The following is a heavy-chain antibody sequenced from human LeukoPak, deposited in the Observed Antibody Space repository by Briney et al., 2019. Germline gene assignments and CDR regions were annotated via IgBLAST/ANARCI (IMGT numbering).Heavy chain of an antibody. CDR1: GFTCSSYD. V-gene: IGHV3-13*04. Sequence: GGSLRLSCAASGFTCSSYDMHWVRQPTGKGLEWVSGIGTTGEIHYADSVRGRFTISRESAKNSLYLQMNSLRAGDTAVYYCARVGGSAFDIWGPGTMVSVSS. CDR3: ARVGGSAFDI. CDR2: IGTTGEI. J-gene: IGHJ3*02. D-gene: IGHD1-26*01.